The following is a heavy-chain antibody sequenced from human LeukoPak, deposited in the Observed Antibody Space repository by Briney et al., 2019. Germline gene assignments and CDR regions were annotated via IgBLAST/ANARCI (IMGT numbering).Heavy chain of an antibody. CDR1: GGSISSAGYY. V-gene: IGHV4-31*03. D-gene: IGHD3-22*01. Sequence: SQTLSLTCTVSGGSISSAGYYWSWIRQHPGKGLEWIGYIYYSGSTYYNPSLKSRVTISLDTSENQFSLKLSSVTAADTAVYYCATTYYDSSGYFIRDYWGQGTLVTVSS. J-gene: IGHJ4*02. CDR3: ATTYYDSSGYFIRDY. CDR2: IYYSGST.